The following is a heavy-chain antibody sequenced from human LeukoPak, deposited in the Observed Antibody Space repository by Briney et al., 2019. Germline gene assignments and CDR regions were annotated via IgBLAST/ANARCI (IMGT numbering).Heavy chain of an antibody. J-gene: IGHJ3*02. D-gene: IGHD6-13*01. CDR1: GGSISSYY. CDR3: AREGSRAFDI. CDR2: IYYSGST. V-gene: IGHV4-59*01. Sequence: SETLSLTCTVSGGSISSYYWSWIRQPPGKGLEWIGYIYYSGSTNYNPSLKSRVTISVDTSKNQFSLKLSPVTAADTAVYYCAREGSRAFDIWGQGTMVTVSS.